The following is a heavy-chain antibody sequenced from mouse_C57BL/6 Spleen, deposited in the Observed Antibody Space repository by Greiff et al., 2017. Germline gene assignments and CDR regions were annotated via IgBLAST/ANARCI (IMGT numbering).Heavy chain of an antibody. D-gene: IGHD2-4*01. Sequence: EVKLVESGEGLVKPGGSLKLSCAASGFTFSSYAMSWVRQTPEKRLEWVAYISSGGDYIYYADTVKGRFTISRDNARNTLYLQMSSLKSEDTAMYYCTRDGRLRPLYYAMDYWGQGTSVTVSS. V-gene: IGHV5-9-1*02. CDR2: ISSGGDYI. CDR1: GFTFSSYA. J-gene: IGHJ4*01. CDR3: TRDGRLRPLYYAMDY.